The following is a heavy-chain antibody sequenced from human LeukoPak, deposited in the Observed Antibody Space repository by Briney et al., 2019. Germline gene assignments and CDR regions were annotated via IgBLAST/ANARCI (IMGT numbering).Heavy chain of an antibody. D-gene: IGHD2/OR15-2a*01. Sequence: SVKVSCKASGGTFSSYTISWVRQAPGQGLEWMGRIIPILGIANHAQKFQSRVTITSDKSTSPASMELSSLRSEDTAVYYCAREGLVIRAAFDIWGQGTMVTVSS. CDR3: AREGLVIRAAFDI. CDR1: GGTFSSYT. V-gene: IGHV1-69*04. J-gene: IGHJ3*02. CDR2: IIPILGIA.